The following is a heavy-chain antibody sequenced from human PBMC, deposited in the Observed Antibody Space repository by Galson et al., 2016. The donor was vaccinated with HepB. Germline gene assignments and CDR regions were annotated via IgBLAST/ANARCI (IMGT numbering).Heavy chain of an antibody. CDR2: VAYNGYEK. V-gene: IGHV3-30*18. CDR1: GFKFSDYG. J-gene: IGHJ4*02. Sequence: SLRLSCAASGFKFSDYGMHWVRQAPGKGLEWVAAVAYNGYEKYYADSVKGRSTISRDNSESTLFLQMNSLTPEDTAVYYCAKLSIVGAARNYFDSWGQGTPVTVSS. D-gene: IGHD1-26*01. CDR3: AKLSIVGAARNYFDS.